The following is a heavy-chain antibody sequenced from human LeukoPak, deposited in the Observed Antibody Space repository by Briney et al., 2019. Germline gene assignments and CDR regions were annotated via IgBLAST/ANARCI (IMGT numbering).Heavy chain of an antibody. D-gene: IGHD4-23*01. CDR3: ARDLDNGGNSIWYFDL. Sequence: SETLSLTCTVSGGSISSYYWSWIRQPPGKGLEWIAYIYYRGSTNYNPSLKSRVTISVDTSKNQFSLKLSSVTAADTAVYYCARDLDNGGNSIWYFDLWSRGTLVTVSS. J-gene: IGHJ2*01. CDR2: IYYRGST. V-gene: IGHV4-59*01. CDR1: GGSISSYY.